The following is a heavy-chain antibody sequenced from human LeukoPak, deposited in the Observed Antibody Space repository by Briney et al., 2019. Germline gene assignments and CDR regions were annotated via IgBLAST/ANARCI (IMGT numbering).Heavy chain of an antibody. CDR2: INPDGTVT. V-gene: IGHV3-74*01. J-gene: IGHJ4*02. CDR3: ARQKAVAGTGFDY. CDR1: GFTFSSYW. D-gene: IGHD6-13*01. Sequence: PGGSLRLSCAASGFTFSSYWMHWVRQAPGKGLVWVSPINPDGTVTTYADSVKGRFTISRDNAKNTLYLQMNSLRAEDTAVYYCARQKAVAGTGFDYWGQGTLVTVPS.